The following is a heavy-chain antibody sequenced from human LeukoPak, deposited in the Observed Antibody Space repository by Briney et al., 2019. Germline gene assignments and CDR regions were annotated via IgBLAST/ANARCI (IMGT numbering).Heavy chain of an antibody. J-gene: IGHJ4*02. Sequence: GGSLRLSCEASGFTFSNYWMQWVRQAPGKGLEWVANINQDGSAKYYVDSVKGRFTISKDSAKSSLYLQMNSLRVDDTAAYYCTRGDPDFWGQGTLVTVSS. CDR1: GFTFSNYW. V-gene: IGHV3-7*01. CDR3: TRGDPDF. D-gene: IGHD3-3*01. CDR2: INQDGSAK.